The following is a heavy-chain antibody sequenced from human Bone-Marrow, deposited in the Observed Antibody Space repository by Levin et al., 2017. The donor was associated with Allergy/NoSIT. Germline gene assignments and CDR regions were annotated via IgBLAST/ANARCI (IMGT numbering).Heavy chain of an antibody. CDR2: IYSGGST. J-gene: IGHJ5*02. Sequence: PGESLKISCAASGFTVSSNYMSWVRQAPGKGLEWVSVIYSGGSTYYADSVKGRFTISRDNSKNTLYLQMNSLRAEDTAVYYCARAGWERGFPWGQGTLVTVSS. CDR3: ARAGWERGFP. CDR1: GFTVSSNY. D-gene: IGHD1-26*01. V-gene: IGHV3-53*01.